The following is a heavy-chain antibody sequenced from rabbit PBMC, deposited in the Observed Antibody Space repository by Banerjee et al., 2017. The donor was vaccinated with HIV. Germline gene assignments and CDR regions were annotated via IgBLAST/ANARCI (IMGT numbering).Heavy chain of an antibody. V-gene: IGHV1S45*01. CDR3: ARDSGSRAYSL. Sequence: QEQLVESGGGLVQPEGSLTLTCTASGFSFSSSYWTCWVRQAPGKGLEWIGCIVTGSGSTAYASWAKGRFTVSKTSSTTVSLQMTSLTVADTATYFCARDSGSRAYSLWGPGTLVTVS. CDR2: IVTGSGST. D-gene: IGHD8-1*01. J-gene: IGHJ4*01. CDR1: GFSFSSSYW.